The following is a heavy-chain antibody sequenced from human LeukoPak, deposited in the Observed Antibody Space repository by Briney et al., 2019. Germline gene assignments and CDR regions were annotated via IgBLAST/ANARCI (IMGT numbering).Heavy chain of an antibody. Sequence: GGSLRLSCAASGFTFDDYAMHWVRQAPGKGLEWVSGISWNSGSIGYADSVKGRFTISRDNAKNSLYLQMNSLRAEDTALYYCAKLAGVYGSGSYYHDNYGMDVWGQGTTVTVSS. CDR1: GFTFDDYA. V-gene: IGHV3-9*01. CDR2: ISWNSGSI. D-gene: IGHD3-10*01. CDR3: AKLAGVYGSGSYYHDNYGMDV. J-gene: IGHJ6*02.